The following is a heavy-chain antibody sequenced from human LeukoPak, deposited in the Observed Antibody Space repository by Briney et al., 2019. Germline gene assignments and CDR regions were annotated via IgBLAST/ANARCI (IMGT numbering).Heavy chain of an antibody. CDR3: AHSYYFGSRSYYNVWFAP. V-gene: IGHV2-5*02. D-gene: IGHD3-10*01. CDR2: IYWDDEK. J-gene: IGHJ5*02. CDR1: GFSLSTSAVG. Sequence: GSGPTLVNPTQTLTLTCTFSGFSLSTSAVGVGWIRQPPGQALQWLALIYWDDEKYYSPSLKSRLSISRDTSRNQVVLTMTNMDPLDTGTYFCAHSYYFGSRSYYNVWFAPWGLGTLVSVSS.